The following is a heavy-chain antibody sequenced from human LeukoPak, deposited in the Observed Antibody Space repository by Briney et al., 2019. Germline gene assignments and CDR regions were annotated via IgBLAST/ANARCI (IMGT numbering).Heavy chain of an antibody. Sequence: ASVKVSCKASGYTFTSYYMHWVRQAPGQGLEWMGIINPSGGSTSYAQKFQGRVTMTRDTSTSTVYMELSSLRSEDTAVYYCARVAITIFGVVMTYDAFDIWGQGTMVTVSS. CDR1: GYTFTSYY. CDR3: ARVAITIFGVVMTYDAFDI. D-gene: IGHD3-3*01. J-gene: IGHJ3*02. V-gene: IGHV1-46*01. CDR2: INPSGGST.